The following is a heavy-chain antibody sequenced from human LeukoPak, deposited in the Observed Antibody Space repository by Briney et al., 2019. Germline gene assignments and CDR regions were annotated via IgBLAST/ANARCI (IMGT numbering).Heavy chain of an antibody. CDR2: INSDGSST. Sequence: PGGSLRLSCAASGFTFSSYWMHWVRQAPGKGLVWVSRINSDGSSTSYADSVKGRFTISRDNAKNTLYLQMNSLRAEDTAVYYCIGYCSSTSCDPGADYWGQGTLVTVSS. CDR1: GFTFSSYW. D-gene: IGHD2-2*01. V-gene: IGHV3-74*01. J-gene: IGHJ4*02. CDR3: IGYCSSTSCDPGADY.